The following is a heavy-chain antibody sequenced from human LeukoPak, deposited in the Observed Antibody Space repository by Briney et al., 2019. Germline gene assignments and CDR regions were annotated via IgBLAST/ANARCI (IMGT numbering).Heavy chain of an antibody. CDR1: GFMFSSNW. CDR2: VKNRGDGRTT. V-gene: IGHV3-15*01. J-gene: IGHJ4*02. D-gene: IGHD3-9*01. CDR3: TTGYFGGLEY. Sequence: GGSLRLSCAASGFMFSSNWMSWVRLAPGKGLEWVGRVKNRGDGRTTDYAAPVKGRFTISRDDSKRTVYLQMNSLKTEDTAVYFCTTGYFGGLEYWGQGTLVTVSS.